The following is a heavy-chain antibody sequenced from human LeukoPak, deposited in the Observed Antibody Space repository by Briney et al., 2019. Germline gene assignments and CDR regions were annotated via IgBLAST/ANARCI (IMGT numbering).Heavy chain of an antibody. CDR2: IKEDGGEK. V-gene: IGHV3-7*01. Sequence: GGSLRLSCAASGFTFSSYWMTWVRQAPGKGLELVASIKEDGGEKYNVDSVKGQFTSSRDNAKNSLYLQMNSLTAEDTGVYYCARDYGYNNDWFGAPFDYWGQGTLVTVSS. J-gene: IGHJ4*02. D-gene: IGHD3-9*01. CDR3: ARDYGYNNDWFGAPFDY. CDR1: GFTFSSYW.